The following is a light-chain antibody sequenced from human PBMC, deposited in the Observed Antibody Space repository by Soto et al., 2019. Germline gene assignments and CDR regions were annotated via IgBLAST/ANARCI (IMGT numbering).Light chain of an antibody. Sequence: QSVLTQPPSVSGAPGQRVTISCTGSSSNIGAGYDVHWYQQLPGTAPKRLIYGNSNRPSGVTDRLSGSKSGTSASLAITGLQAEDEADYYCQSYDSSLSALYVFGTGTKLTVL. CDR3: QSYDSSLSALYV. CDR2: GNS. CDR1: SSNIGAGYD. J-gene: IGLJ1*01. V-gene: IGLV1-40*01.